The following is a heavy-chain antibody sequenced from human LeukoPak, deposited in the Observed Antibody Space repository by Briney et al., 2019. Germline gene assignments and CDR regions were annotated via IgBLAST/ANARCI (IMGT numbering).Heavy chain of an antibody. V-gene: IGHV1-69*05. J-gene: IGHJ4*02. CDR1: GYTFTGYY. Sequence: GASVKVSCKASGYTFTGYYMHWVRQAPGQGLEWMGRIIPIFGTANYAQKFQGRVTITTDESTSTAYMELSSLRSEDTAVYYCAIGRLYGKNFDYWGQGTLVTVSS. CDR3: AIGRLYGKNFDY. CDR2: IIPIFGTA. D-gene: IGHD4-17*01.